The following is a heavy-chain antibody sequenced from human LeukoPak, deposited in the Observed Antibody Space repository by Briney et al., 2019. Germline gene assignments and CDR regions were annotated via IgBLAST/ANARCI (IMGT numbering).Heavy chain of an antibody. CDR1: GFTFSSYS. J-gene: IGHJ4*02. D-gene: IGHD4-17*01. Sequence: PGGSLRLSCAAYGFTFSSYSMSWVRQAPGKGLEWVSSISSSSSYIYYADSVEGRFTISRDNAKISLYLQMNNLRAEDTAVYYCAGQYGDYVAFDYWGQGTLVTVSS. CDR2: ISSSSSYI. V-gene: IGHV3-21*01. CDR3: AGQYGDYVAFDY.